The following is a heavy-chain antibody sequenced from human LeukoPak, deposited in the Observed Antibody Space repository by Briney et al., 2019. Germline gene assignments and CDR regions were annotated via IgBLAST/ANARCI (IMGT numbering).Heavy chain of an antibody. D-gene: IGHD6-19*01. Sequence: GGSLRLSCAASGFTFSSYGMHWVRQAPGKGLEWVAVISYDGSNKYYADSVKGRFTISRDNSKNTLYLQMNSLRAEDTAVYYCATVPVAGTRFDFDYWGQGTLVTVSS. CDR1: GFTFSSYG. CDR2: ISYDGSNK. J-gene: IGHJ4*02. CDR3: ATVPVAGTRFDFDY. V-gene: IGHV3-30*03.